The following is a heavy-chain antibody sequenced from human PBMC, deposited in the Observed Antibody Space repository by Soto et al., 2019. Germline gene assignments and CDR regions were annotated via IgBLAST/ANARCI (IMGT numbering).Heavy chain of an antibody. CDR2: ISGSGGST. J-gene: IGHJ4*02. CDR1: GFTFSSYA. D-gene: IGHD3-16*01. Sequence: GGSLRLSCAASGFTFSSYAMSWVRQAPGKGLEWVSAISGSGGSTYYADSVKGRFTISRDNSKNTLYLQMNSLRAEDTAVYYWAKGTGGRRLYYFDYGGQGTLVTVSS. V-gene: IGHV3-23*01. CDR3: AKGTGGRRLYYFDY.